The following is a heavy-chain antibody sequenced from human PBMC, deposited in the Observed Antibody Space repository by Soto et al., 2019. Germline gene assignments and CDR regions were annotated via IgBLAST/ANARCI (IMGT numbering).Heavy chain of an antibody. Sequence: GASVKVSCKASGYTFTSYGISWVRQAPGQGLEWMGWISAYNGNTNYAQKLQDRVTMTTDTSTSTAYMELRSLRSDDTAVYYCARDYQVLTTVTTTIWFDPWGQGTLVTVSS. CDR3: ARDYQVLTTVTTTIWFDP. D-gene: IGHD4-17*01. V-gene: IGHV1-18*04. J-gene: IGHJ5*02. CDR2: ISAYNGNT. CDR1: GYTFTSYG.